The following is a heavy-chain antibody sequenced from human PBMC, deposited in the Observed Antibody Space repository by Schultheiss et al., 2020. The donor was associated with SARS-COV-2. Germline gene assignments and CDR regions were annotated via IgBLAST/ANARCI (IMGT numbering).Heavy chain of an antibody. CDR2: TYYSGNT. CDR1: GGSITSGDSW. J-gene: IGHJ5*02. D-gene: IGHD1-26*01. Sequence: SETLSLTCTVSGGSITSGDSWRSWIRQPPGKGLEWIGYTYYSGNTNYNPSLKSRVTISVDTSKNQFSLKLSSVTAADTAVYYCARDRGSYDWFDPWGQGTLVTVSS. V-gene: IGHV4-61*08. CDR3: ARDRGSYDWFDP.